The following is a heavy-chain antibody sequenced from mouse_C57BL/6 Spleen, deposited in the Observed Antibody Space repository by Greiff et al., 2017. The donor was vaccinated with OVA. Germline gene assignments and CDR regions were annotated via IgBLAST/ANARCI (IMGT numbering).Heavy chain of an antibody. CDR3: ARGGLGDAMDY. CDR1: GYAFSSSW. CDR2: IYPGDGDT. D-gene: IGHD2-2*01. V-gene: IGHV1-82*01. J-gene: IGHJ4*01. Sequence: QVQLQQSGPELVKPGASVKISCKASGYAFSSSWMNWVKQRPGKGLEWIGRIYPGDGDTNYNGKFKGKATLTADKSSSTAYMQHSRLTSEDAAVYFCARGGLGDAMDYWGQGTSVTVSS.